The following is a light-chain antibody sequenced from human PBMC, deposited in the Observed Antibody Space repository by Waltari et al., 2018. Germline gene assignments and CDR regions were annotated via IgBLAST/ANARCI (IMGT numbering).Light chain of an antibody. CDR1: QGISSY. J-gene: IGKJ1*01. V-gene: IGKV1-8*01. CDR2: AAS. Sequence: AIRMTQSPSSFSASTGDRVTITCRASQGISSYLAWYQQKPGKAPKLLIYAASTLQSGVPSRFSGRGSGTDFTLTISCLQSEDFATYYCQQYYSYPETFGQGTKVEIK. CDR3: QQYYSYPET.